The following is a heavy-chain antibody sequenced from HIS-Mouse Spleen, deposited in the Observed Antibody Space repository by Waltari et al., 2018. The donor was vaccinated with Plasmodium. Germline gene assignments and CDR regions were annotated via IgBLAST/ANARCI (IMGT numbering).Heavy chain of an antibody. D-gene: IGHD1-26*01. CDR3: ARRGGSYYYFDY. V-gene: IGHV4-39*01. Sequence: QLQLQESGPGLVKPSETLSLTCTVSGGSISSSSYYWGWIRQPPGNGLEWIGSIYYSGSTYYYPSLKSRVTISVDTSKNQFSLKLSSVTAAETAVYYCARRGGSYYYFDYWGQGTLVTVSS. J-gene: IGHJ4*02. CDR1: GGSISSSSYY. CDR2: IYYSGST.